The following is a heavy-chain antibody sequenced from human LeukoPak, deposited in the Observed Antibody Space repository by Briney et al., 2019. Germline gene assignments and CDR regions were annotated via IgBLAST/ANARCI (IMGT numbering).Heavy chain of an antibody. D-gene: IGHD5-24*01. Sequence: ASVKVSCKASGYTFTDYYMHWVRQAPGQGLEWMGWLNPNSGDTNYAQKFQGRVSMTRNTSISTAYMDLSDLRSDDTAVYYCARGRNIEMTTMSGGSDYWGQGTLVTVSS. CDR2: LNPNSGDT. J-gene: IGHJ4*02. CDR1: GYTFTDYY. CDR3: ARGRNIEMTTMSGGSDY. V-gene: IGHV1-2*02.